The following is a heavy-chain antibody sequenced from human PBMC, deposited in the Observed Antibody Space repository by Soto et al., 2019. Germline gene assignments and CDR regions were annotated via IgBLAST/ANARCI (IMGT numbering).Heavy chain of an antibody. J-gene: IGHJ4*02. CDR1: GFTFRNSA. V-gene: IGHV3-23*01. Sequence: EVQLLESGGDLVQPGGSLRLSCAASGFTFRNSAMGWARQAPGKGLEWVSAISESGATTYYADSVTGRFTISRDNSKNTLYLQMNSLRAEDTAVYYCSKQVLSGTGIYDYWGQGSLVTVSS. D-gene: IGHD3-3*01. CDR2: ISESGATT. CDR3: SKQVLSGTGIYDY.